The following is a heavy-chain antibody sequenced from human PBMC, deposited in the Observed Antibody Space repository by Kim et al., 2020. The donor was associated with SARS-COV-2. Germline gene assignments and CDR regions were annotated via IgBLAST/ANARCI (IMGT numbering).Heavy chain of an antibody. D-gene: IGHD3-16*02. CDR1: GGTFSSYA. J-gene: IGHJ4*02. CDR3: ARESARYYDYVWGSYPNLNEDY. CDR2: IIPIFGTA. V-gene: IGHV1-69*13. Sequence: SVKVSCKASGGTFSSYAISWVRQAPGQGLEWMGGIIPIFGTANYAQKFQGRVTITADESTSTAYMELSSLRSEDTAVYYCARESARYYDYVWGSYPNLNEDYWGQGTLVTVSS.